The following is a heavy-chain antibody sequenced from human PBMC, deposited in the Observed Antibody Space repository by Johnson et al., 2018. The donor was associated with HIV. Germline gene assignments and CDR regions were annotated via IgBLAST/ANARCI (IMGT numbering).Heavy chain of an antibody. D-gene: IGHD3-9*01. J-gene: IGHJ3*01. CDR3: ARERFSDMWTGYHAFDV. CDR1: GFTFSSSW. Sequence: VQLVESGGGLVQPGGSLRLSCAASGFTFSSSWMSWVRQAPGKGLEWVANIKQDGSEKYYTDSMRGRITISRDNSKNTLYLQMNSLRAEDTAVYYCARERFSDMWTGYHAFDVWGQGTMVTVSS. V-gene: IGHV3-7*01. CDR2: IKQDGSEK.